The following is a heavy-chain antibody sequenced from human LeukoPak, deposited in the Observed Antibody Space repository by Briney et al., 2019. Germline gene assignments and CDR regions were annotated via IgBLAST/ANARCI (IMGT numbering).Heavy chain of an antibody. D-gene: IGHD5-18*01. Sequence: ASVKVCCKASGGTFSSYAISWVRQAPGQGLEWMGGIIPIFGTANYAQKFQGRVTITADKSTSTAYMELSSLRSEDTAVYYCARDRDTAMVFDYWGQGTLVTVSS. CDR1: GGTFSSYA. J-gene: IGHJ4*02. CDR3: ARDRDTAMVFDY. CDR2: IIPIFGTA. V-gene: IGHV1-69*06.